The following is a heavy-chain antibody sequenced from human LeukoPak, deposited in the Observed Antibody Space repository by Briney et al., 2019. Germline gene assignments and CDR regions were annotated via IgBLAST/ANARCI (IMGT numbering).Heavy chain of an antibody. V-gene: IGHV4-39*07. J-gene: IGHJ4*02. D-gene: IGHD5-12*01. CDR1: GGSISSSSYY. CDR3: ARKYSGYDYPYFDY. Sequence: SETLPLTCTVSGGSISSSSYYWGWIRQPPGKGLEWIGSIYYSGSTYYNPSLKSRVTISVDTSKNQFSLKLSSVTAADTAVYYCARKYSGYDYPYFDYWGQGTLVTVSS. CDR2: IYYSGST.